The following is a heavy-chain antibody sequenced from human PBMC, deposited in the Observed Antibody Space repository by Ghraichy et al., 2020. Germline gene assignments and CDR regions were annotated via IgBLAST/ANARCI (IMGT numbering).Heavy chain of an antibody. Sequence: SETLSLTCTVSGGSISSYYWSWIRQPPGKGLEWIGYIYYSGSTNYNPSLKSRVTISVDTSKNQFSLKLSSVTAADTAVYYCARSPVPLLMLFDYWGQGTLVTVSS. D-gene: IGHD2-21*02. CDR1: GGSISSYY. V-gene: IGHV4-59*01. CDR3: ARSPVPLLMLFDY. CDR2: IYYSGST. J-gene: IGHJ4*02.